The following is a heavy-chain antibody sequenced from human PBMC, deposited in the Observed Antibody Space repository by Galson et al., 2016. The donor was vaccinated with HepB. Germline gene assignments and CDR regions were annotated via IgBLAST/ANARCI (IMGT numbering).Heavy chain of an antibody. D-gene: IGHD2-2*01. J-gene: IGHJ6*03. V-gene: IGHV3-53*01. CDR2: IFYGGTT. CDR3: ARTSYRECTGTRCVNFRYYYYYMDV. Sequence: LSLTCAVYGGSFSGYYWSWIRQSPGKGLEWVSVIFYGGTTYYADSVEGRFTISRDDSMNTLYLQMNSLTAEDTAVYFCARTSYRECTGTRCVNFRYYYYYMDVWGKGTTVTVSS. CDR1: GGSFSGYY.